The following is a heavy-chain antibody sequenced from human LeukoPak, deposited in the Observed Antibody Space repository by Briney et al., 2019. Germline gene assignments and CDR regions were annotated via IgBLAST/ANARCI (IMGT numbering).Heavy chain of an antibody. CDR2: IYYSGST. V-gene: IGHV4-38-2*02. Sequence: PGGSLRLSCAASGFTFSAYYMSWIRQPPEKGLEWIGSIYYSGSTYYNPSLKSRVTISVDTSKTQFSLKLTSVTAADTAVYYCAREGDGYRGNSRAFDPWGQGTLVTVSS. CDR1: GFTFSAYY. J-gene: IGHJ5*02. D-gene: IGHD5-24*01. CDR3: AREGDGYRGNSRAFDP.